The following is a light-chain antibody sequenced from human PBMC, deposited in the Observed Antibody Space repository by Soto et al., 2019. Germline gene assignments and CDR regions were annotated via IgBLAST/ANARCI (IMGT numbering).Light chain of an antibody. CDR1: STDIGTYSR. CDR2: DVT. CDR3: AAWDDSLSGWV. J-gene: IGLJ3*02. Sequence: QSALTQPASVSGSPGQSITISCTGTSTDIGTYSRVSWYLQYPGKAPKLMIYDVTKRPSGVSDRFSGSKSGTSASLAISGLRSEDEADYSCAAWDDSLSGWVFGGGTKLTVL. V-gene: IGLV2-14*02.